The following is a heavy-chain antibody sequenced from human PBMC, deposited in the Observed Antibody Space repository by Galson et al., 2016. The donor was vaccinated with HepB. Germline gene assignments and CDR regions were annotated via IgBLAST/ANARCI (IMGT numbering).Heavy chain of an antibody. CDR2: INSDRSTT. J-gene: IGHJ4*02. Sequence: SLRLSCAASGFTFTNYWMHRVRPAPGKGLVWVSRINSDRSTTTYADSVQGPFTISRDNAKHTLHLQMNSLRAEDTALYYCARGEPTVVRGATAADWGQGTLVTVSA. CDR1: GFTFTNYW. CDR3: ARGEPTVVRGATAAD. V-gene: IGHV3-74*01. D-gene: IGHD3-10*01.